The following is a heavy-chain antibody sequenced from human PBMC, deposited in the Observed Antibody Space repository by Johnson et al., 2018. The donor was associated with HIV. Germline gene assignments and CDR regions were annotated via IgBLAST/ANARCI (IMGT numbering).Heavy chain of an antibody. CDR2: ISYDGTNR. CDR1: NYA. Sequence: NYAMGWVRQAPGKGLEWVAVISYDGTNRYYADSVKGRFTISRHNSKNTLYLQMNSLRPEDTAVYYCAREGNPLLGGDAFDIWGQGTMVTVSS. V-gene: IGHV3-30-3*01. J-gene: IGHJ3*02. CDR3: AREGNPLLGGDAFDI. D-gene: IGHD2-15*01.